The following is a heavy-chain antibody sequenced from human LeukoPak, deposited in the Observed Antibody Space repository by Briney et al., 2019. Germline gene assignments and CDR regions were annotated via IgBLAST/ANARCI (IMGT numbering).Heavy chain of an antibody. CDR3: ARGGEVVRGVIGLPYYYYMDV. Sequence: SETLSLTCAVYGGSFSGYSWSWIRQPPGKGLEWIGEINHSGSTNYNPSLKSRVTMSVDTSQNQFSLKLSSLTAADTAVYYCARGGEVVRGVIGLPYYYYMDVWGKGTTVTVSS. V-gene: IGHV4-34*01. D-gene: IGHD3-10*01. J-gene: IGHJ6*03. CDR1: GGSFSGYS. CDR2: INHSGST.